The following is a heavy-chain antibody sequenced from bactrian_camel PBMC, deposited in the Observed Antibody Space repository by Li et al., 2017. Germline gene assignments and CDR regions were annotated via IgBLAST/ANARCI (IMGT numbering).Heavy chain of an antibody. D-gene: IGHD6*01. Sequence: VQLVESGGGSVQAGGSLRLSCEASGGTYSHYRPYCMAWFRQAPGKAPEGVAVLWIGGAQTTYSDSVKGRFTISRDKAKDLVYLQMNNLKPEDTGMYYCATDQLYGGTCGDVLNFAYRGQGTQVTVS. CDR3: ATDQLYGGTCGDVLNFAY. J-gene: IGHJ4*01. V-gene: IGHV3S40*01. CDR2: LWIGGAQT. CDR1: GGTYSHYRPYC.